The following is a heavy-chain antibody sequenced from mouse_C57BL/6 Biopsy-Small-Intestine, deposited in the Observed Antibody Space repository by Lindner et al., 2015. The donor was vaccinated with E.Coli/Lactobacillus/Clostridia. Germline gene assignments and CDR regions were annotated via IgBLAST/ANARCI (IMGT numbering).Heavy chain of an antibody. V-gene: IGHV1-80*01. CDR3: ARWNWVGAMDY. D-gene: IGHD4-1*01. Sequence: VQLQESGAELVKPGASVKISCKASGYAFSRYWMNWVKQRPGKGLEWIGYINPSSGYTKYNQKFKDKATLTVDKSSSIVYMELRSLTSEDSAVYYCARWNWVGAMDYWGQGTSVTVSS. CDR1: GYAFSRYW. J-gene: IGHJ4*01. CDR2: INPSSGYT.